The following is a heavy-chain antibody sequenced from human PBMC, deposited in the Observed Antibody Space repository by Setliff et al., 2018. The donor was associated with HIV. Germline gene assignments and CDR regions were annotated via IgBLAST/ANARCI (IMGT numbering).Heavy chain of an antibody. CDR2: ISAYIGDT. J-gene: IGHJ4*02. CDR1: GYPFDSYG. V-gene: IGHV1-18*01. Sequence: ASVKVSCKTSGYPFDSYGISWVRQPPGQGLEWMGWISAYIGDTKYAQRFQGRVTMTTDPSTPTAYMELRSLKSEDTAVYYCARAVGGSIYFDYSGYQDFWGQGTRVTVSS. D-gene: IGHD3-22*01. CDR3: ARAVGGSIYFDYSGYQDF.